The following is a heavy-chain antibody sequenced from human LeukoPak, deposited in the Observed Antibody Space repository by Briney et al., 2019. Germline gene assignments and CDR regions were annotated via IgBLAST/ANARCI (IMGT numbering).Heavy chain of an antibody. V-gene: IGHV3-30-3*01. CDR1: GFTFTSYA. Sequence: PGGSLRLSCAASGFTFTSYAVHWVRQAPGKGLEWVTVVSYDGSTKYYADSVRGRFTVSRDNSKNTLYLQMNSLRGEDTGVYYCAKAHLLDWLLPFDYWGQGTLVTVSS. J-gene: IGHJ4*02. CDR2: VSYDGSTK. D-gene: IGHD3/OR15-3a*01. CDR3: AKAHLLDWLLPFDY.